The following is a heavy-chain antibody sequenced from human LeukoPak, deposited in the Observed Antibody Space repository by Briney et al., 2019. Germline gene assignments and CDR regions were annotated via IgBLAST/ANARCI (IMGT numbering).Heavy chain of an antibody. CDR2: INHGGGT. V-gene: IGHV4-34*01. J-gene: IGHJ4*02. CDR3: AKASLAATSIDY. D-gene: IGHD6-13*01. Sequence: PSETLSLTCAVYGGSFSDYFWNWIRQTPGKGLEWIGEINHGGGTNYNPSLKSRATISVDTSKKQFSLNLTSVTAADTAVYYCAKASLAATSIDYWGQGTLVTVSS. CDR1: GGSFSDYF.